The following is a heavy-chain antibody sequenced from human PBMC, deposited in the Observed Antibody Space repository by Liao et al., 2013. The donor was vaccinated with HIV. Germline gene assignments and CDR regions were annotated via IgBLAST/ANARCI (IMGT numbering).Heavy chain of an antibody. D-gene: IGHD1-26*01. CDR1: GGSISSGSFY. CDR3: ARGPLVKEGSGISYFDY. CDR2: MFTTGST. V-gene: IGHV4-61*02. J-gene: IGHJ4*02. Sequence: QVQLHESGPGLLRPSQTLALTCSVSGGSISSGSFYWSWVRQPAGKRLEWIGRMFTTGSTIYNPSLQSRVSISVDSSKNQFSLRLRSMTAADTAVYYCARGPLVKEGSGISYFDYWGLGTLVTVSS.